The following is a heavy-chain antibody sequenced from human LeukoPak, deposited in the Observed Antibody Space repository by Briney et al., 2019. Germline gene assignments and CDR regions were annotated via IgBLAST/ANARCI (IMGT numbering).Heavy chain of an antibody. Sequence: GGSLRLSCAASGFTFSSYGMHWVRQAPGKGLEWVAFIRYDGSNKYYADSVKGRFTISRDNSRNTLYLQMNSLRAEDTAVYYCAREGRVATIGDFDYWGQGTLVTVSS. V-gene: IGHV3-30*02. J-gene: IGHJ4*02. CDR1: GFTFSSYG. CDR2: IRYDGSNK. D-gene: IGHD5-24*01. CDR3: AREGRVATIGDFDY.